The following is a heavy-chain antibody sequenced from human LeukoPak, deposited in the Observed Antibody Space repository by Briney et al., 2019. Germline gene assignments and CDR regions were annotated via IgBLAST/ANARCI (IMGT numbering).Heavy chain of an antibody. D-gene: IGHD6-19*01. J-gene: IGHJ3*02. CDR3: ARDGQWLVPNAFDI. Sequence: EPGGSLRLSCAASGFTFSSYGMHWVRQAPGKGLEWVAVIWYDGSNKYYADSVKGRFTISRDNSKNTLYLQMNSLRAEDTAVYYCARDGQWLVPNAFDIWGQGTMVTVSS. CDR2: IWYDGSNK. V-gene: IGHV3-33*01. CDR1: GFTFSSYG.